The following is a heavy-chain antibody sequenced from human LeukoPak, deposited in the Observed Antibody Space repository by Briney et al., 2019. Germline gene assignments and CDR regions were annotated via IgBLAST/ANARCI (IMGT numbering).Heavy chain of an antibody. D-gene: IGHD6-13*01. CDR3: ARDSGDLGIAA. V-gene: IGHV3-21*04. CDR2: ISSSSSYI. CDR1: GFTFSSYS. J-gene: IGHJ5*02. Sequence: GGSLRLSCAASGFTFSSYSMNWVRQAPGKGLEWVSSISSSSSYIYYADSVKGRFTISRDNAKNSLYLQMNSLRAEDTAVYYCARDSGDLGIAAWGQGTLVTVSS.